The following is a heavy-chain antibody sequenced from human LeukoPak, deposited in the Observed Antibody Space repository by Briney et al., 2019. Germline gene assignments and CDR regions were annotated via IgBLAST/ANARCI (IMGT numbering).Heavy chain of an antibody. CDR2: INYSGMS. Sequence: SETLSLTCAVYGESFDGCYWNWIRQSPGKGLEWIGEINYSGMSDYNPALKSRVAISADSSKRQFSLDLTSVTAADTAVYYCAIRLATSRLATATTWFDPWGQGTLVSVSS. CDR1: GESFDGCY. J-gene: IGHJ5*02. CDR3: AIRLATSRLATATTWFDP. D-gene: IGHD3-9*01. V-gene: IGHV4-34*01.